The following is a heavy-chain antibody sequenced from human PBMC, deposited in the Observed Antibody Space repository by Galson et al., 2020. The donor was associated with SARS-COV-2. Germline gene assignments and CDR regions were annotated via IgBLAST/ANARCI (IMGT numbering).Heavy chain of an antibody. CDR3: ARQGNPVYYYYYGMDV. J-gene: IGHJ6*02. V-gene: IGHV4-59*08. Sequence: ASETLSLTCTVSGGSISSYYWSWIRQPPGKGLEWIGYIYYSGSTNYNPSLKSRVTISVDTSKNQFSLKLSSVTAADTAVYYCARQGNPVYYYYYGMDVWGQGTTVTVSS. CDR1: GGSISSYY. D-gene: IGHD1-1*01. CDR2: IYYSGST.